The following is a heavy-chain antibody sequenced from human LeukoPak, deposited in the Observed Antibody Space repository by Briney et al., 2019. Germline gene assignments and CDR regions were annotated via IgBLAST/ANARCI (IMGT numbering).Heavy chain of an antibody. V-gene: IGHV3-21*04. J-gene: IGHJ3*02. Sequence: NPGGSLRLSCAASGFTFSSYSMNWVRQAPGKGLEWVSSISSSSSYIYYADSVKGRFTISRDNAKNALYLHMNSLRPEDMALYYCAKDIRTGLRGYWGPFDIWGQGTMLTVSS. CDR3: AKDIRTGLRGYWGPFDI. D-gene: IGHD3-3*01. CDR1: GFTFSSYS. CDR2: ISSSSSYI.